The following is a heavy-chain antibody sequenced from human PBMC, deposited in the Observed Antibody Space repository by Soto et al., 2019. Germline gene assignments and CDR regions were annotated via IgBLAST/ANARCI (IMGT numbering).Heavy chain of an antibody. CDR2: ISGSGGST. V-gene: IGHV3-23*01. Sequence: EVQLLESGGGLVQPGGSLRLSCAASGFTFSSYAMSWVRQAPGKGLEWVSAISGSGGSTYYADSVKGRFTISRDNSKNTLYLQMNSLRAEDTAVYYCALRTSCYGRAHCDYYYYGMDVWGQGTTVTVSS. D-gene: IGHD2-2*01. CDR3: ALRTSCYGRAHCDYYYYGMDV. J-gene: IGHJ6*02. CDR1: GFTFSSYA.